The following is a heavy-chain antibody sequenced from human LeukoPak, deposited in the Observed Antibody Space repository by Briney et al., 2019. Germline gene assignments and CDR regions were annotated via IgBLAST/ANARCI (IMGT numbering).Heavy chain of an antibody. Sequence: SVKVSCKASGGTFNSYAISWVRQAPGQGLEWMGGIIPIFGTANYAQKFQGRVTITADKSTSTAYMELSSLRSEDTAVYYCAGAVADSSGGFDYWGQGTLVTVSS. CDR1: GGTFNSYA. CDR3: AGAVADSSGGFDY. D-gene: IGHD6-19*01. CDR2: IIPIFGTA. J-gene: IGHJ4*02. V-gene: IGHV1-69*06.